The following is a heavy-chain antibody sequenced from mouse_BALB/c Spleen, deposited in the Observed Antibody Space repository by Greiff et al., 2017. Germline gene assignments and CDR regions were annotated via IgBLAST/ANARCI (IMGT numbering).Heavy chain of an antibody. CDR2: ISSGGSYT. J-gene: IGHJ2*01. CDR1: GFTFSSYA. CDR3: ARGAGTADY. Sequence: EVQGVESGGGLVKPGGSLKLSCAASGFTFSSYAMSWVRQSPEKRLEWVAEISSGGSYTYYPDTVTGRFTISRDNAKNTLYLEMSSLRSEDTAMYYCARGAGTADYWGQGTTLTVSS. V-gene: IGHV5-9-4*01. D-gene: IGHD4-1*01.